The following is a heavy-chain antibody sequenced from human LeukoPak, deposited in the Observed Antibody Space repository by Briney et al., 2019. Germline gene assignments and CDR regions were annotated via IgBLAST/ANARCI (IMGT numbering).Heavy chain of an antibody. J-gene: IGHJ4*02. CDR1: GFTFDNYA. V-gene: IGHV3-9*01. Sequence: PGGSPRLSCAASGFTFDNYAMNWVRQVPGKGLEWISLISWNSGTIGYADSVKGRFSISRDNTKGSLFLQLNSLRAEDTAVYYCARDLEYCTNGVCHTRFDYWGQGTLVAVSS. D-gene: IGHD2-8*01. CDR3: ARDLEYCTNGVCHTRFDY. CDR2: ISWNSGTI.